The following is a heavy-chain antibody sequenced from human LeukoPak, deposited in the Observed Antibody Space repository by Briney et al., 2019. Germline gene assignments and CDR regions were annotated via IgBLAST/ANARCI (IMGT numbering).Heavy chain of an antibody. V-gene: IGHV7-4-1*02. CDR1: GYTFTSYA. J-gene: IGHJ6*02. D-gene: IGHD6-13*01. Sequence: ASVKVSCKASGYTFTSYAMNWVRQAPGQGLEWMGWINTNTGNPTYAQGFTGRFVFSLDTSVSTAYLQISSLKAEDTAVYYCAREGSAGNPYGMDVWGQGTTVTVSS. CDR3: AREGSAGNPYGMDV. CDR2: INTNTGNP.